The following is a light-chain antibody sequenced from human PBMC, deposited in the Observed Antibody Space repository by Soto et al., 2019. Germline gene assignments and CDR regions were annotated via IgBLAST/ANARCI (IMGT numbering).Light chain of an antibody. V-gene: IGKV1-39*01. Sequence: DIQMTQSPPSLSASVGDRVTITCRASRRITTFLNWYQQRPGQVPKLLIYSASKLHTGVPSRFSGSGSGADFTLTISNVQLEDFATYYCQQSYSTPLTFGGGTTVDI. J-gene: IGKJ4*01. CDR3: QQSYSTPLT. CDR2: SAS. CDR1: RRITTF.